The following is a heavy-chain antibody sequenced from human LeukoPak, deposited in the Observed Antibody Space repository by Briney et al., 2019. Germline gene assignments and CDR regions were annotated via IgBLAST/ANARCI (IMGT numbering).Heavy chain of an antibody. D-gene: IGHD2-2*02. V-gene: IGHV4-38-2*02. CDR3: ARVQHCGTSCYRAPYYYYYYYMDV. CDR2: FHYSGST. Sequence: SETLSLTCTVSGYSIISGYSWEWIRQPPGKGLEWIGSFHYSGSTYYNPSLMSRVTISGDTSKNQFSLRLSSVTAADTAVYYCARVQHCGTSCYRAPYYYYYYYMDVWGKGTTVTVSS. CDR1: GYSIISGYS. J-gene: IGHJ6*03.